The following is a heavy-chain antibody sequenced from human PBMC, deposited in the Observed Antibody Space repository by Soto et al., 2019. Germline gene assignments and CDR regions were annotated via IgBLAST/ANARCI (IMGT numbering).Heavy chain of an antibody. Sequence: GGSLRLSCAASGFTFSSYWMHWVRQAPGKGLVWVSRINSDGSSTSYADSVKGRFTISRDNAKNTLYLQMNSLRAEDTAVYYCARDPNCGGDCYVPNYYYYYMDVWGKGTTVTVSS. J-gene: IGHJ6*03. CDR1: GFTFSSYW. D-gene: IGHD2-21*01. CDR3: ARDPNCGGDCYVPNYYYYYMDV. CDR2: INSDGSST. V-gene: IGHV3-74*01.